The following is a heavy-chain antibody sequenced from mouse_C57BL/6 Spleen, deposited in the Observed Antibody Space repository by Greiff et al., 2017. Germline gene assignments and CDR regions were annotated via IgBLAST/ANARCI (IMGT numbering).Heavy chain of an antibody. CDR3: ARNGNYDFDY. CDR1: GYTFTDYY. V-gene: IGHV1-26*01. D-gene: IGHD2-1*01. CDR2: INPNNGGT. J-gene: IGHJ2*01. Sequence: VQLQQSGPELVKPGASVKISCKASGYTFTDYYMNWVKQSHGKSLEWIGDINPNNGGTSYNQKFKGKATLTVDKSSSTAYMELRSLTSEDSAVYYCARNGNYDFDYWGQGTTLTVSS.